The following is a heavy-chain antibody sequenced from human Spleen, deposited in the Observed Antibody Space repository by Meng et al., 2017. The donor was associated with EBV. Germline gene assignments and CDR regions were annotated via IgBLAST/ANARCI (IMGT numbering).Heavy chain of an antibody. CDR3: ARGKVD. Sequence: QVQLQESRPELVKPSETLSVTGTAAGASVSSGNYYWNWIRQPPGKGLEWIGYIYYSGSTNYNPSLKSRVTILVDTSKNQFSLKLNSVTAADTAVYYCARGKVDWGQGTLVTVSS. CDR2: IYYSGST. J-gene: IGHJ4*02. CDR1: GASVSSGNYY. V-gene: IGHV4-61*01.